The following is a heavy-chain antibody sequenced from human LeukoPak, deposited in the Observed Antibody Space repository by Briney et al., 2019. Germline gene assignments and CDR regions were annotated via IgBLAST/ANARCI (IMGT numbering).Heavy chain of an antibody. J-gene: IGHJ4*02. CDR2: TMYYSGST. CDR3: ASMEIVAVVAIDY. CDR1: GGSISSSSYY. V-gene: IGHV4-39*01. Sequence: TPSETLSLTCTVSGGSISSSSYYWGWIRQPPGKGLEWIGSTMYYSGSTYYNPSLKGRVNISVDTSKNQFSLKLSSVTAADTAVYFCASMEIVAVVAIDYWGRGTLVTVSS. D-gene: IGHD2-15*01.